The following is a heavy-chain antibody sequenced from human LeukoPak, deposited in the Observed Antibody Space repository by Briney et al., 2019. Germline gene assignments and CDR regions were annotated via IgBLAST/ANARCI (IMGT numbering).Heavy chain of an antibody. J-gene: IGHJ4*02. V-gene: IGHV4-39*07. CDR3: ARVPTVTFFDY. D-gene: IGHD4-17*01. Sequence: PSETLSLTCAVYGGSFSSYYWGWIRQPPGKGLEWIGSIYYSVSTYYNPSLKSRDTISVDTSKNQFSLKLSSVTAADTAVYYCARVPTVTFFDYWGQGTLVTVSS. CDR2: IYYSVST. CDR1: GGSFSSYY.